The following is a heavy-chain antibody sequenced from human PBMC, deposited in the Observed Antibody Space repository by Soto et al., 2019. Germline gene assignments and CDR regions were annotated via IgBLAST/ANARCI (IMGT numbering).Heavy chain of an antibody. CDR3: ARADVATYTLDY. J-gene: IGHJ4*02. CDR1: RGSIGIGDCY. Sequence: PSETRSHSSTVARGSIGIGDCYLSWIRQPPGKGLEWIGYIYYSGSTYYNPSLKSRVTISVDTSKNQFSLKLSSVTAADTAVYYCARADVATYTLDYWGQGTLVTGSS. V-gene: IGHV4-30-4*01. D-gene: IGHD5-12*01. CDR2: IYYSGST.